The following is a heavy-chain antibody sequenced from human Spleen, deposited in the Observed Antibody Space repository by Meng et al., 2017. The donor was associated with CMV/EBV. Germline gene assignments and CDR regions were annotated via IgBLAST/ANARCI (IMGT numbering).Heavy chain of an antibody. CDR2: ISSSGSTI. V-gene: IGHV3-11*04. D-gene: IGHD3-3*01. Sequence: GESLKISCAASGFTFSDYYMSWIRQAPGKGLEWVSYISSSGSTIYYADSVKGRFTISRDNAKNSLYLQMNSLRAEGTAVYYCASDSSFGVVFESGYGMDVWGQGTTVTVSS. J-gene: IGHJ6*02. CDR1: GFTFSDYY. CDR3: ASDSSFGVVFESGYGMDV.